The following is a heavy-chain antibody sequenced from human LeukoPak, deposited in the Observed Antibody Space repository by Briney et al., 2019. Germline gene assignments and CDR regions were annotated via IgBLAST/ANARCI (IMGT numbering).Heavy chain of an antibody. V-gene: IGHV3-7*01. CDR2: IKQDGSEQ. Sequence: GGSLRLSCAASGFSLSRYWTSWVRQAPGKGLEWVANIKQDGSEQYYVDSVKGRFTISRDNSKNSLYLQMNSLRVEDTAVYYCATGIWSGSHDAFDIWGQGTMATVSP. D-gene: IGHD3-3*01. CDR3: ATGIWSGSHDAFDI. J-gene: IGHJ3*02. CDR1: GFSLSRYW.